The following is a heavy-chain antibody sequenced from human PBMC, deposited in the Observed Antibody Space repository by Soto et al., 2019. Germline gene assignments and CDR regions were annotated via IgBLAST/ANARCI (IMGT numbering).Heavy chain of an antibody. J-gene: IGHJ4*02. V-gene: IGHV4-30-2*01. Sequence: QLQLQESGAGLVKPSQTLSLTCAVSGGSIRSGGDSWCWFRQQPGKGLEGCWDNYHSGSIYYNPSLKSRLNLSVDSSKNPFSLKRSSVTAADTAVYYSSRVPDYWGQGTLVTVSS. CDR2: NYHSGSI. CDR3: SRVPDY. CDR1: GGSIRSGGDS.